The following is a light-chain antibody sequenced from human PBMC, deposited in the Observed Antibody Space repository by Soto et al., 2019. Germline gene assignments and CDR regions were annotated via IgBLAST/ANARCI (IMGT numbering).Light chain of an antibody. V-gene: IGKV1-12*01. CDR1: QGISSW. Sequence: DIQMTQSPSSGSASVGDRVTITCRASQGISSWLAWYQQKPGTAPNLLISAASSLQSGVPSRVSGSGSGTDFTLIISNLQPEDFAIYYCQQANSFPLTFGGGTKVEIK. CDR3: QQANSFPLT. CDR2: AAS. J-gene: IGKJ4*01.